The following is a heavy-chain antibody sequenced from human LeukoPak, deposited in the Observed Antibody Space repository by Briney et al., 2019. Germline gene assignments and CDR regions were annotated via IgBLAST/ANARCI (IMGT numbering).Heavy chain of an antibody. CDR2: IYYSGST. Sequence: SESLSLTCTVSGGSISSSSYYWGWIRQRPGKGLEWIGSIYYSGSTYYNPSLKSRATISVDTSKNQFSLKLSSVTAADTAVYYCARERGPSSGWPTFDYWGQGTLVTVSS. V-gene: IGHV4-39*07. J-gene: IGHJ4*02. CDR1: GGSISSSSYY. CDR3: ARERGPSSGWPTFDY. D-gene: IGHD6-19*01.